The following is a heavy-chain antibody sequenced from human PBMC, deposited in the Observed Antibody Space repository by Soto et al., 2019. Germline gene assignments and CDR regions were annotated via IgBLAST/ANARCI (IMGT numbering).Heavy chain of an antibody. J-gene: IGHJ4*02. CDR3: TTEPYGDDQSIDY. D-gene: IGHD4-17*01. CDR1: GFTFSNAW. Sequence: GGSLRLSCAASGFTFSNAWMSWVRQAPGKGLEWVGRIKSKTDGGTTDYAAPVKGRFTISRDDSKNTLYLQMNSLKTEDTAVYYCTTEPYGDDQSIDYWGQGTLVTVSS. CDR2: IKSKTDGGTT. V-gene: IGHV3-15*01.